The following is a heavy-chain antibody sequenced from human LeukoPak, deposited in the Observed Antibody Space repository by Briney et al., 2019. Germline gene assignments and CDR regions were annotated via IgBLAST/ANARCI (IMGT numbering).Heavy chain of an antibody. D-gene: IGHD3-3*01. CDR2: IYWSRRT. Sequence: PSETLSLTCTVSGGSIRSYYWSWIRQPPGKGLEWVGYIYWSRRTHYNPSLKSRVTISVDTSKNQFSLKLSSVTAADTAVYYCARVFPPRITIFGVVIRGMSYYYYMDVWGKGTTVTVSS. CDR3: ARVFPPRITIFGVVIRGMSYYYYMDV. CDR1: GGSIRSYY. J-gene: IGHJ6*03. V-gene: IGHV4-59*12.